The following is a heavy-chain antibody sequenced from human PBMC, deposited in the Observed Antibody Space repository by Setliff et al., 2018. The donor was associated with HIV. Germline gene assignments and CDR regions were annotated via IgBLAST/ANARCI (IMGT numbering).Heavy chain of an antibody. D-gene: IGHD3-9*01. V-gene: IGHV3-48*01. CDR3: VRDRDWAFDY. CDR2: NGIINGAK. J-gene: IGHJ4*02. CDR1: GFTLSSYS. Sequence: PGGSLRLSCAASGFTLSSYSMNWVRQAPGKGLEWISYNGIINGAKHYADSMEGRFTISRDDAKNSLYLQMDSLRAEDTAVYYCVRDRDWAFDYWGQGILVTSPQ.